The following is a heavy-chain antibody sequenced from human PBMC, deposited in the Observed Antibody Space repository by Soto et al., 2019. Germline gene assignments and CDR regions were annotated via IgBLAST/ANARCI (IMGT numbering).Heavy chain of an antibody. CDR1: GFSLSSSGVG. V-gene: IGHV2-5*02. Sequence: QITLKESGPTLVKPTQTLTLTCTFSGFSLSSSGVGVGWIRQPPGKALEWLALIYWDDDKRYSPSLKSRLTIAKDTSKNQLVITMTNLDPVDTATYCGAHDSSGLYGFDYWGQGTLVTGSS. J-gene: IGHJ4*02. D-gene: IGHD6-19*01. CDR2: IYWDDDK. CDR3: AHDSSGLYGFDY.